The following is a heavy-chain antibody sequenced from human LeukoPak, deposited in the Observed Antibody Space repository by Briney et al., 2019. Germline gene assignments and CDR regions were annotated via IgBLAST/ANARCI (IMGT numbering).Heavy chain of an antibody. CDR1: GGSISSYY. Sequence: SETLSLTCTVSGGSISSYYWSWIWQPPGQGLEWIGYIYYSGSTNYNPSLKSRVTISVDTSKNQFSLKLSSVTAADTAVYYCARRRDGYNYHFDYWGQGTLVTVSS. V-gene: IGHV4-59*08. CDR2: IYYSGST. D-gene: IGHD5-12*01. CDR3: ARRRDGYNYHFDY. J-gene: IGHJ4*02.